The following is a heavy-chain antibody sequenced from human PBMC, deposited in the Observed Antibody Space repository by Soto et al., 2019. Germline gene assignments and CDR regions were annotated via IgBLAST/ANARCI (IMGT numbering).Heavy chain of an antibody. CDR2: ISPILGAT. CDR1: GGTFSHYY. Sequence: QGQLVQSGAEVKEPGSSVKVSCKASGGTFSHYYISWVRQAPGQGPEWMGRISPILGATNCAQKVQGRITLRGDKSTSTAYMELSSLRSEDTAVYYCATNLEAVGARPSDSWGQGTLVTVSS. D-gene: IGHD1-26*01. V-gene: IGHV1-69*08. J-gene: IGHJ4*02. CDR3: ATNLEAVGARPSDS.